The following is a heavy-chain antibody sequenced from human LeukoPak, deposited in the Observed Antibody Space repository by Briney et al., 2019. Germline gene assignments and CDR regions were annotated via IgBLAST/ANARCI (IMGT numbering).Heavy chain of an antibody. D-gene: IGHD6-13*01. CDR3: ARKRPYSSTPFDY. CDR2: IYYSGST. CDR1: GGSISSYY. V-gene: IGHV4-59*01. Sequence: SETLSLTCTVSGGSISSYYWSWIRQPPGKGLEWIGYIYYSGSTNYNPSLKSRVTISVDTSKNQFSLKLSSVTAADTAVYYCARKRPYSSTPFDYWGQGTLVTVSS. J-gene: IGHJ4*02.